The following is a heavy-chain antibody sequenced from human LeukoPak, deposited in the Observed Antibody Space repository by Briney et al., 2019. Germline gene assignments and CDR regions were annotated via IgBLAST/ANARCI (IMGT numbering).Heavy chain of an antibody. D-gene: IGHD3-22*01. V-gene: IGHV3-21*01. CDR3: ARDLGDSTPNFDY. J-gene: IGHJ4*02. CDR1: GFTFSSYS. Sequence: GGSLRLSCAASGFTFSSYSMNWVRQAPGKGLEWVSSISSSSSYIYYADSVKGRFTISRDNAKNSLYLQMNSLRAEDTAVYYCARDLGDSTPNFDYWGQGTLVTVSS. CDR2: ISSSSSYI.